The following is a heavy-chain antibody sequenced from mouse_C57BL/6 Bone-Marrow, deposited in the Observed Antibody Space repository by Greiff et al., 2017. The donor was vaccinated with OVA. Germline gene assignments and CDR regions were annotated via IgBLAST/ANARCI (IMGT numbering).Heavy chain of an antibody. V-gene: IGHV1-9*01. D-gene: IGHD1-1*01. CDR3: ARGGPLITTVEFAY. CDR1: GYTFTGYW. J-gene: IGHJ3*01. CDR2: ILPGSGST. Sequence: QVQLQQSGAELMKPGASVKLSCKATGYTFTGYWIEWVKQRPGHGLEWIGEILPGSGSTNYNEKFKGKATFTADTSSNTAYMQLSSLTTEDSAIYYCARGGPLITTVEFAYWGQGTLVTVSA.